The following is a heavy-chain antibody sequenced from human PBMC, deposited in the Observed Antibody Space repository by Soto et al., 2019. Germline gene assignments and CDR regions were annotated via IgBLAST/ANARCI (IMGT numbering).Heavy chain of an antibody. CDR3: ARGLWIQDLEY. J-gene: IGHJ4*02. D-gene: IGHD5-18*01. CDR2: INPNSGGT. Sequence: GASVKASCKASGYTFTGYYMHWVRQAPGQGREWMGWINPNSGGTNYAQKFQGWVTMTRDTTISTAYMELSRLRSDDTAVYYCARGLWIQDLEYWGKGTLVTVSS. V-gene: IGHV1-2*04. CDR1: GYTFTGYY.